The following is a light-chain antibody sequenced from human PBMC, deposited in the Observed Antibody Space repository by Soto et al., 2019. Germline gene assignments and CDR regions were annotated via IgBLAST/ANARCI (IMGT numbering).Light chain of an antibody. CDR3: AAWDDSLRVV. J-gene: IGLJ3*02. V-gene: IGLV1-44*01. CDR1: SSNIGSKT. Sequence: QSLLTQPPSASGTPGQRVIMSCSGSSSNIGSKTVNWYQHVPGTTPKLLVYSDNQRPSGVPDRFSGSKSGTSASLAISGLQSEDEADYYCAAWDDSLRVVFGGGTKLTVL. CDR2: SDN.